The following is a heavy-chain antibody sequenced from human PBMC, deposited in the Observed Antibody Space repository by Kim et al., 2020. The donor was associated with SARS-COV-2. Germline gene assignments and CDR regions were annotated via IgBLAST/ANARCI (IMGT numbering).Heavy chain of an antibody. CDR1: GGSVSSGSYY. CDR3: ASSYPNDDDYSNYSSFPYFDY. D-gene: IGHD4-4*01. V-gene: IGHV4-61*01. CDR2: IYYSGST. Sequence: SETLSLTCTVSGGSVSSGSYYWSWIRQPPGKGLEWIGYIYYSGSTNYNPSLKSRVTISVDTSKNQFSLKLSSVTAADTAVYYCASSYPNDDDYSNYSSFPYFDYWGQGTLVTVSS. J-gene: IGHJ4*02.